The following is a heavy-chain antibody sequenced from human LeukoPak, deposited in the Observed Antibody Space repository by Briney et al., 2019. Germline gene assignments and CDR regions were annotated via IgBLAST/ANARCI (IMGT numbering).Heavy chain of an antibody. V-gene: IGHV4-31*03. CDR1: GGSISSGGYF. Sequence: SQTLSLTCTVSGGSISSGGYFWSWVRQHPGKGLEWIGYISHSGSTYYNPSLKSRVTISLDTSKDRFSLRLSSVTAADTAVYYCARDLWFGEYSWFDPWGQGTLVTVSS. CDR3: ARDLWFGEYSWFDP. D-gene: IGHD3-10*01. CDR2: ISHSGST. J-gene: IGHJ5*02.